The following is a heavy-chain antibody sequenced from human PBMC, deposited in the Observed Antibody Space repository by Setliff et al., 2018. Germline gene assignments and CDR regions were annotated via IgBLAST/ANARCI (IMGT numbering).Heavy chain of an antibody. CDR1: GGTFSHYY. V-gene: IGHV4-34*01. Sequence: PSETLSLTCAAYGGTFSHYYWTWIRQSPGKGLEWIGEINHSGSTNYNPPLKSRVTISIDTSKDQFSLRMSSVSAEDAAVYYCARGRNVAARLLDSWGQGARVTVSS. J-gene: IGHJ4*02. CDR2: INHSGST. CDR3: ARGRNVAARLLDS. D-gene: IGHD6-6*01.